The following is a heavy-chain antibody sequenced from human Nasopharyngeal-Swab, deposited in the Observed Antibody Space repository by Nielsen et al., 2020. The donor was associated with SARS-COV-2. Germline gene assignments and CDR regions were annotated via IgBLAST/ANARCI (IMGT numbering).Heavy chain of an antibody. Sequence: ESPKIYCAAPGFTDSGNFMIWVREAPGKGLEWVSVIYSAGQTKYADTVKGRFTISRDKSKNTLYLQMNSLRAEDTAVYYCTRGVGVDDFWSGRFDYWGQRTLVTVSS. J-gene: IGHJ4*02. CDR1: GFTDSGNF. CDR3: TRGVGVDDFWSGRFDY. CDR2: IYSAGQT. V-gene: IGHV3-53*01. D-gene: IGHD3-3*01.